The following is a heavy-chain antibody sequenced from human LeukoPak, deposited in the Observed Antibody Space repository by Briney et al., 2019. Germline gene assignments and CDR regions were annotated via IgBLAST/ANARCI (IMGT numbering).Heavy chain of an antibody. CDR2: IYYSGST. CDR3: ARDMSHADPYPLGRFGWSCYYDSSGCKYYFDY. V-gene: IGHV4-39*07. Sequence: SETLSLTCTVSGGAISSSSYYWGWIRQPPGKGLEWIGSIYYSGSTYYNPSLKSRVTISVDTSKNQFSLKLSSVTAADTAVYYCARDMSHADPYPLGRFGWSCYYDSSGCKYYFDYWGQGTLVTVSS. CDR1: GGAISSSSYY. J-gene: IGHJ4*02. D-gene: IGHD3-22*01.